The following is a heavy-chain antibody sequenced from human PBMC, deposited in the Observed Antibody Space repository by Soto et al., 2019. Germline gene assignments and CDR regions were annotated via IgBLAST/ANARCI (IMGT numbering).Heavy chain of an antibody. Sequence: GESLKISRKGSGYSFTSYWIGWVRQMPGKGLEWMGIIYPGDSDTRYSPSFQGQVTISADKSISTAYLQWSSLKASDTAMYYCARNLIVGASGYYYGMDVWGQGTTVTVSS. D-gene: IGHD1-26*01. V-gene: IGHV5-51*01. CDR3: ARNLIVGASGYYYGMDV. CDR2: IYPGDSDT. J-gene: IGHJ6*02. CDR1: GYSFTSYW.